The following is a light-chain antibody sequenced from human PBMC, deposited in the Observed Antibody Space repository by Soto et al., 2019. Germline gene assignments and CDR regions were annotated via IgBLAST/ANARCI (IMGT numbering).Light chain of an antibody. Sequence: EIVFSQSPGNLSLSSGEGVTLSCRASQSVSNNYLAWYQPKPGKAPRLLIYGASNRATGIPDRLSGSGSGTDFTLTIRRLEPEDFAVYYCQQYGSSGTFGQGTKVDIK. CDR2: GAS. J-gene: IGKJ1*01. CDR3: QQYGSSGT. V-gene: IGKV3-20*01. CDR1: QSVSNNY.